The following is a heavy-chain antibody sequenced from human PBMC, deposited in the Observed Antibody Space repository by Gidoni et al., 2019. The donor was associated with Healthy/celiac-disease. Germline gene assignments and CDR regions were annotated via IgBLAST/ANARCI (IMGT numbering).Heavy chain of an antibody. CDR1: GFTFSSYG. J-gene: IGHJ6*02. CDR3: ARDRVDTAMYYYYYGMDV. V-gene: IGHV3-33*01. D-gene: IGHD5-18*01. CDR2: IWYDGSNK. Sequence: QVQLVEYGGGVVQPGRSLRLSCAASGFTFSSYGMQWVRQDPGKGLEWVAVIWYDGSNKYYADSVKGRFTISRDNSKNTLYLQMNSLRAEDTAVYYCARDRVDTAMYYYYYGMDVWGQGTTVTVSS.